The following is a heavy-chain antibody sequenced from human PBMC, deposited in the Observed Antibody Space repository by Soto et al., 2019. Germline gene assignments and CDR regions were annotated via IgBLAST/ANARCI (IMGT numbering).Heavy chain of an antibody. CDR2: ISYEGSNT. CDR3: ARVTPGNNLYYFSGLDV. J-gene: IGHJ6*02. CDR1: GVTFGTYG. D-gene: IGHD1-1*01. Sequence: QVHLVESGGGVVQPGRSLRLSCVASGVTFGTYGIHWVRQAPGKGLQWVALISYEGSNTYYADSVRGRCTISRDNAKNTLYLQMNSLRPEDSGVYFCARVTPGNNLYYFSGLDVWGQGTSGTVSS. V-gene: IGHV3-30-3*01.